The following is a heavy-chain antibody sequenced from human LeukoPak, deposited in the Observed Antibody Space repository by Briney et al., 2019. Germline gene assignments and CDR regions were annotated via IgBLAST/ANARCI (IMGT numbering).Heavy chain of an antibody. V-gene: IGHV4-39*01. D-gene: IGHD2-21*02. CDR3: AGHTLMTSISTYNWFAP. J-gene: IGHJ5*02. CDR1: GGSISSSSYY. Sequence: SETLSLTCTVSGGSISSSSYYWSWIRQPPGKGLEWIGEINHSGSTNYNPSLKSRVTISVDTSKNQFSLKLSSVTAADTAVYYCAGHTLMTSISTYNWFAPWGQGTLVTASS. CDR2: INHSGST.